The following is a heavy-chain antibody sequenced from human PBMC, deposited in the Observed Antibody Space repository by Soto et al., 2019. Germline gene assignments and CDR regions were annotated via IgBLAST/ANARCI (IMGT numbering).Heavy chain of an antibody. D-gene: IGHD3-22*01. CDR3: ARHPKDYSDSSGDAFDI. J-gene: IGHJ3*02. CDR1: GYSCTSYW. V-gene: IGHV5-10-1*01. Sequence: GESLKISCKGSGYSCTSYWISWVRQMPGKGLEWMGRIDPSDSYTNYSPSFQGHVTISADKSISTAYLQWSSLKASDTAMYYCARHPKDYSDSSGDAFDIWGQGTMVTVSS. CDR2: IDPSDSYT.